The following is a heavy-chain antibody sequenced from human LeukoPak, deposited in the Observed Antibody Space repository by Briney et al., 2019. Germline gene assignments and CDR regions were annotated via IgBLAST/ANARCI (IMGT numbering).Heavy chain of an antibody. J-gene: IGHJ3*02. D-gene: IGHD5-24*01. V-gene: IGHV4-34*01. CDR3: ARMRWLQLFAFDI. CDR1: GGSFSGYY. CDR2: INHSGST. Sequence: PSETLSLTCAVYGGSFSGYYWSWIRQPPGKGLEWIGEINHSGSTNYNPSLKSRVTISVDTSKNQFSLKLSSVTAADTAVYYCARMRWLQLFAFDIWGQGTMVTVSS.